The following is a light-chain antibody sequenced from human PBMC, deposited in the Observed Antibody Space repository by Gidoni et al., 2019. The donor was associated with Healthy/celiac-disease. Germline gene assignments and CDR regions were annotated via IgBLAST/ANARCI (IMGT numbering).Light chain of an antibody. V-gene: IGLV3-1*01. CDR3: QAWDSSTVV. J-gene: IGLJ2*01. CDR1: KLGAKY. CDR2: QDS. Sequence: SYELTQPPPVSVSPGQTASITCSGAKLGAKYACWYQQTPGQSPVLVIYQDSKRPSGIPARFSSSNSGNTATLTISGTQAVDEADYDGQAWDSSTVVFGGGTKLTVL.